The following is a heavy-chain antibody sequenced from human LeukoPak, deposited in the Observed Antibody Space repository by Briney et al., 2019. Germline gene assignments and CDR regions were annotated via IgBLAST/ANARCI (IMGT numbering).Heavy chain of an antibody. CDR1: GFTFSSYW. J-gene: IGHJ3*02. V-gene: IGHV3-74*01. Sequence: PGGSLRLSCAASGFTFSSYWMHWVRHAPGKGLVWVSRISTDGSSTNSADSVKGRFTISRDNAKNTLYLQMNSLRAEDTAVYYCVREYSSSSGRAFDIWGQGTMVTVSP. CDR3: VREYSSSSGRAFDI. CDR2: ISTDGSST. D-gene: IGHD6-6*01.